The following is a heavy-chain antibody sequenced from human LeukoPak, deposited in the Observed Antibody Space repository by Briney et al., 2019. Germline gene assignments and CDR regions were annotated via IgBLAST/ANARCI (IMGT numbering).Heavy chain of an antibody. CDR1: GFTFSSYS. V-gene: IGHV3-21*01. CDR2: ISSSSSYI. J-gene: IGHJ3*01. CDR3: ARDLWYYYDSSGPSV. D-gene: IGHD3-22*01. Sequence: TGGSLRLSCAASGFTFSSYSMNWVRQAPGKGLEWVSSISSSSSYIYYADSVKGRFTISRDNAKNSLYLQMNSLRAEDTAVYYCARDLWYYYDSSGPSVWGQGTMVTVSS.